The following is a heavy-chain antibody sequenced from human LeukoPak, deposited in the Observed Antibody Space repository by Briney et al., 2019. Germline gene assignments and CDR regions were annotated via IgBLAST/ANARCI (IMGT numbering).Heavy chain of an antibody. CDR2: IYYSGST. D-gene: IGHD5-12*01. CDR3: ARQEGSGYDYGPGFFDY. Sequence: SETLSLTCTVSGGSISSYYWSWIRQPPGKGLEWIGYIYYSGSTNYNPSLKSRVTISVDTSKNQFSLKLSSVTAADTAVYYCARQEGSGYDYGPGFFDYWGQGTLVTVSS. V-gene: IGHV4-59*08. CDR1: GGSISSYY. J-gene: IGHJ4*02.